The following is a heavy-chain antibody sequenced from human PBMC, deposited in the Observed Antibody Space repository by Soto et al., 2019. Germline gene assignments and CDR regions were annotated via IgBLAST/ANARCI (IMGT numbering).Heavy chain of an antibody. D-gene: IGHD6-13*01. Sequence: SETLSLTCAVYGGSFSGYYWSWIRQPPGKGLEWIGYIYYSGSTYYNPSLKSRVTISVDTSKNQFSLKLSSVTAAGTAVYYCARDVIAAAGAYYYYYMDVWGKGTTVTVSS. CDR3: ARDVIAAAGAYYYYYMDV. CDR2: IYYSGST. CDR1: GGSFSGYY. V-gene: IGHV4-34*09. J-gene: IGHJ6*03.